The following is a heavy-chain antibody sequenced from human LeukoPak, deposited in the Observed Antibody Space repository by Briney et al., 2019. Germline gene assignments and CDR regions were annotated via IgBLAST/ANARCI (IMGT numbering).Heavy chain of an antibody. Sequence: PGGSLRLSCAASGFTFSSYGMHWVRQAPGKGLEWVAYIRYDGSNKYYADSVKGRFTISRDNSKNTLYLQMNSLRAEDTAVYYCAKMGGYCSSTSCSRGFDYWGQGTLVTVSS. CDR1: GFTFSSYG. CDR2: IRYDGSNK. CDR3: AKMGGYCSSTSCSRGFDY. V-gene: IGHV3-30*02. D-gene: IGHD2-2*01. J-gene: IGHJ4*02.